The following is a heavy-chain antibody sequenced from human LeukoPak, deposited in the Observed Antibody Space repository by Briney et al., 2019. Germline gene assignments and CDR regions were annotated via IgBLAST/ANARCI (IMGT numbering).Heavy chain of an antibody. Sequence: ASVKVSCKAPGYTFTSYDINWVRQATGQGLEWMGWMNPNSGNTGYAQKFQGRVTITRNTSISTAYMELSSLRSEDTAVYYCARPRRGSYHNWFDPWGQGALVTVSS. CDR3: ARPRRGSYHNWFDP. J-gene: IGHJ5*02. CDR2: MNPNSGNT. V-gene: IGHV1-8*03. CDR1: GYTFTSYD. D-gene: IGHD1-26*01.